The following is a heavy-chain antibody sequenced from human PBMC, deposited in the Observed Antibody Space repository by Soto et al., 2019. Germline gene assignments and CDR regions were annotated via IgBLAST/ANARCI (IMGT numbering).Heavy chain of an antibody. CDR2: ISGSGGST. J-gene: IGHJ1*01. Sequence: PGGSLRLSCAASGFTFSSYAMSWVRQAPGKGLEWVSAISGSGGSTYYADSVKGRFTISRDNSKNTLYLQMNSLRAEDTAVYYCAKDPREALEWLLYLGYFQHWGQGTLVTVSS. D-gene: IGHD3-3*01. CDR3: AKDPREALEWLLYLGYFQH. CDR1: GFTFSSYA. V-gene: IGHV3-23*01.